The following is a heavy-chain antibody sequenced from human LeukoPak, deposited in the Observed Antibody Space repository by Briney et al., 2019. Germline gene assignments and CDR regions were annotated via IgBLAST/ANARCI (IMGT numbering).Heavy chain of an antibody. D-gene: IGHD2-15*01. Sequence: GGSLRLSCAASGFTFSSYAMSWVRQAPGKGLEWVSSISGSGLSTFYADSVKGRFTISRDKSKNTLYLQVHSLRAEDTAVYYCAKDCSGDRCYSNYFDYWGQGTLVTVSS. V-gene: IGHV3-23*01. J-gene: IGHJ4*02. CDR3: AKDCSGDRCYSNYFDY. CDR1: GFTFSSYA. CDR2: ISGSGLST.